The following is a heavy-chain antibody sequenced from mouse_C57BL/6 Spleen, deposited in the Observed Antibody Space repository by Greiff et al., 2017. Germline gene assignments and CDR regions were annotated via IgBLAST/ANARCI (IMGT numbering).Heavy chain of an antibody. Sequence: EVQLVESGEGLVKPGGSLKLSCAASGFTFSSYAMSWVRQTPEKRLEWVAYISSGGDYIYYADTVKGRFTISRDNARNTLYLQMSSLKSEDTAMYYCTRDPLYYYGSSYAMDYWGQGTSVTVSS. CDR1: GFTFSSYA. D-gene: IGHD1-1*01. CDR3: TRDPLYYYGSSYAMDY. V-gene: IGHV5-9-1*02. CDR2: ISSGGDYI. J-gene: IGHJ4*01.